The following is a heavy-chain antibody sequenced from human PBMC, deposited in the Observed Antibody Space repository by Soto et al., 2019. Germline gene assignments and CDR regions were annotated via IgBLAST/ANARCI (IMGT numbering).Heavy chain of an antibody. V-gene: IGHV3-21*01. CDR2: ISSSSSYI. CDR1: GFTFSSYS. D-gene: IGHD3-10*01. J-gene: IGHJ6*03. CDR3: ARDIRYGSGSYLGTDIYYYMDV. Sequence: GGSLRLSCAASGFTFSSYSMNWVRQAPGKGLEWVSSISSSSSYIYYADSVKGRFTISRDNAKNSLYLQMNSLRAEDTAVYYCARDIRYGSGSYLGTDIYYYMDVWGKGTTVTVSS.